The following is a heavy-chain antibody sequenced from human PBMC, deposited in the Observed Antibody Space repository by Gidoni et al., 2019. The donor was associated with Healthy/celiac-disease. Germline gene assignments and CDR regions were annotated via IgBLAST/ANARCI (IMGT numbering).Heavy chain of an antibody. V-gene: IGHV4-61*02. CDR3: ARVTGAHNWFDP. CDR1: GGSISSGSYY. D-gene: IGHD7-27*01. Sequence: QVQLQESGPGLVKPSQTLSLTCTVSGGSISSGSYYWSWIRQPAGKGLEWIGRIYTSGSTNYNPSLKSRVTMSVDTSKNQFSLKLSSVTAADTAVYYCARVTGAHNWFDPWGQGTLVTVSS. J-gene: IGHJ5*02. CDR2: IYTSGST.